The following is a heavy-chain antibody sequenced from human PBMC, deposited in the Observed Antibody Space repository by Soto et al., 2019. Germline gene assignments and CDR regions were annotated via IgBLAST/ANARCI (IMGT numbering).Heavy chain of an antibody. D-gene: IGHD2-15*01. CDR2: IGGGGGSR. Sequence: EVQLLESGGALVQPGGSLRLSCAASGFTFSSYAMNWVRQAPGKGLEWVSAIGGGGGSRYYADSVKGRFTISRDNSKNTLYLQMNSLRADDTAVYYCAKGRGSPASAIDYWGQGTLVTVSS. CDR3: AKGRGSPASAIDY. J-gene: IGHJ4*02. V-gene: IGHV3-23*01. CDR1: GFTFSSYA.